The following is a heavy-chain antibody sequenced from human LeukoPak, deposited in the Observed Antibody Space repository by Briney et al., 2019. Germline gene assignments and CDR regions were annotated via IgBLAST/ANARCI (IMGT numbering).Heavy chain of an antibody. Sequence: TASETLSLTCAVYGGSFSGYYWSWIRQPPGKGLEWIGEINHSGSTNYNPSLKSRVTISVDTSKNQFSLKLSSVTAADTAVYYCARDGPTVTSFDYWGQGTLVTVSS. CDR1: GGSFSGYY. D-gene: IGHD4-17*01. CDR3: ARDGPTVTSFDY. CDR2: INHSGST. J-gene: IGHJ4*02. V-gene: IGHV4-34*01.